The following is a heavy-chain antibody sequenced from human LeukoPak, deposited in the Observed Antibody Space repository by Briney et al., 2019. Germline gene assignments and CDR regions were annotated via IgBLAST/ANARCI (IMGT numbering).Heavy chain of an antibody. CDR1: GFTFSSYG. D-gene: IGHD3-10*01. CDR3: ARDLIHYYGLSYYFDY. V-gene: IGHV3-30*19. Sequence: PGGSLRLSCEASGFTFSSYGMHWVRQAPGKGLEWVAVISYDGSNKYYADSVKGRFTISRDNSKNTLYLQMNSLRAEDTAVYYCARDLIHYYGLSYYFDYWGQGTLVTVSS. CDR2: ISYDGSNK. J-gene: IGHJ4*02.